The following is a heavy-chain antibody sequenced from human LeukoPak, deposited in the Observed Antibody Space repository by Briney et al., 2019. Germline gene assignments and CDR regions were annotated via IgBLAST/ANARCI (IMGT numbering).Heavy chain of an antibody. CDR2: ISYDGSNK. CDR1: GFTFSSYA. J-gene: IGHJ4*02. D-gene: IGHD3-9*01. Sequence: SGGSLRLSCAASGFTFSSYAMHWVRQAPGKGLEWVAVISYDGSNKYCADSVKGRFTISRDNSKNTLYLQMNSLRAEDTAVYYCARAGNILTGYSFDYWGQGTLVTVSS. V-gene: IGHV3-30*04. CDR3: ARAGNILTGYSFDY.